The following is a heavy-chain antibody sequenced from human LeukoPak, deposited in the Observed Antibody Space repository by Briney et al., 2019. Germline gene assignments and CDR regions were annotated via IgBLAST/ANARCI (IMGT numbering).Heavy chain of an antibody. CDR3: ARDRRQWLKSEFDY. J-gene: IGHJ4*02. CDR1: GFTFSSYS. CDR2: ISSTISTI. Sequence: GGSLRLSCAASGFTFSSYSMNWVRQAPGKGLEWVSFISSTISTIYFADSVKGRFTISRDKAKNSLYLQMNSLRDEDTAVYHCARDRRQWLKSEFDYWGQGTLVTVSS. D-gene: IGHD6-19*01. V-gene: IGHV3-48*02.